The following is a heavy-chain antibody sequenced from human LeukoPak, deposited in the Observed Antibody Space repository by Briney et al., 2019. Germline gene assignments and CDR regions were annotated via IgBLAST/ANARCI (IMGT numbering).Heavy chain of an antibody. J-gene: IGHJ4*02. CDR3: ARPGSGWHDY. V-gene: IGHV4-39*01. CDR2: IYYSGST. D-gene: IGHD6-19*01. Sequence: SETLSLTCTVSGGSISSSSYYWGWIRQPPGKGREWIGSIYYSGSTYYNPSLKSRVTISVDTSKNQFSLKLSSVTAGDTAVYYCARPGSGWHDYWGQGTLVTVSS. CDR1: GGSISSSSYY.